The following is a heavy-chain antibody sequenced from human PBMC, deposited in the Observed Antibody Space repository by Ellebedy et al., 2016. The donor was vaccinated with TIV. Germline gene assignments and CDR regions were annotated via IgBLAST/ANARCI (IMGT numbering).Heavy chain of an antibody. CDR3: ARDDALDGGYLDS. D-gene: IGHD3-16*01. CDR2: ISFGGEST. Sequence: GASLKISCAASGFTFSDNAMGWVRQAPGKGLEWVAGISFGGESTYYPDSVKGRFTISRDNSKNTLFLQMNNLRVEYTAMYYCARDDALDGGYLDSWGQGTLVTVSS. J-gene: IGHJ4*02. CDR1: GFTFSDNA. V-gene: IGHV3-23*01.